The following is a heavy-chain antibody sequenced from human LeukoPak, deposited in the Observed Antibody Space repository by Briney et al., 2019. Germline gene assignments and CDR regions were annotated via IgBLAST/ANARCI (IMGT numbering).Heavy chain of an antibody. CDR1: GYTFTNFG. Sequence: ASVKVSCKAPGYTFTNFGISWVRQAPGQGLEWMGWISGNNDNTNYAQKFQGRVTMTTDTSTSTAYMELKSLRADDTAVYYCARDGTSTDDYWGQGTLVTVSS. D-gene: IGHD2-2*01. J-gene: IGHJ4*02. CDR2: ISGNNDNT. CDR3: ARDGTSTDDY. V-gene: IGHV1-18*01.